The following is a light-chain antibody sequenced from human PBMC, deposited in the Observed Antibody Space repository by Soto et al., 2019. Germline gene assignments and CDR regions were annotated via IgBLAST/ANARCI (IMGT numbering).Light chain of an antibody. CDR3: QHLFT. CDR1: QGISSA. Sequence: AIQLTQSPSSLSASVGDRVTITCRASQGISSALSWYQQKPGKAPKLLIYDASRSESGVPSTFCGSGSGTDFTLTLSILQPEDFATYYCQHLFTSGPATKVYIK. CDR2: DAS. V-gene: IGKV1-13*02. J-gene: IGKJ3*01.